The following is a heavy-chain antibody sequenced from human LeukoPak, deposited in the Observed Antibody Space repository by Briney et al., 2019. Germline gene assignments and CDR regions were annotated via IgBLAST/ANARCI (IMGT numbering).Heavy chain of an antibody. J-gene: IGHJ4*02. Sequence: KPSETLSLTCAVYGGSFSGYYWSWIRQPPGKGLEWIGEINHSGSTNYKPSLKRRVTISVDTSKNQCSLKLSSVTAADTAVYYCASRRLYYDILTGYAENFDYWGQGTLVTVSP. D-gene: IGHD3-9*01. CDR3: ASRRLYYDILTGYAENFDY. V-gene: IGHV4-34*01. CDR1: GGSFSGYY. CDR2: INHSGST.